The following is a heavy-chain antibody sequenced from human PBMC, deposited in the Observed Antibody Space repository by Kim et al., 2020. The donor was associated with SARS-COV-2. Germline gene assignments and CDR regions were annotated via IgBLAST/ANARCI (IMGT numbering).Heavy chain of an antibody. D-gene: IGHD6-19*01. CDR3: ARIFRYSSCWSRDS. V-gene: IGHV3-7*01. CDR1: GFSFSSYW. Sequence: GGSLRLSCAASGFSFSSYWMSWVRQAPGKGLEWVANVRQDGSDKYYVDSVKGRFTISRDNAKNSLYLQMSRLRAEDTAVYYCARIFRYSSCWSRDSWGQGTLVSVSS. CDR2: VRQDGSDK. J-gene: IGHJ5*01.